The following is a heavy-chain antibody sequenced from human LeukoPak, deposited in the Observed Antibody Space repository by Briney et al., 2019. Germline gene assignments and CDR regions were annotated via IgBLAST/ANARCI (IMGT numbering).Heavy chain of an antibody. V-gene: IGHV4-39*01. CDR3: VRHDGRGGATMGALDS. CDR1: GGSISGSSYY. D-gene: IGHD5-12*01. Sequence: SETLSLTCTVSGGSISGSSYYWGWIRQPPGKGLEWIGSIYYSGSTYYNPSLKSRVTISVVTSKNQFSLQLNSVTAADTAVYYCVRHDGRGGATMGALDSWGQGSLVTVSS. J-gene: IGHJ4*02. CDR2: IYYSGST.